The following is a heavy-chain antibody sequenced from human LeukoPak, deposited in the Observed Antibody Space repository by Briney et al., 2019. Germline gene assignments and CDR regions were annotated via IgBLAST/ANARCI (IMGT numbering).Heavy chain of an antibody. V-gene: IGHV4-39*01. CDR2: VYYGRTT. CDR1: AASISSSSHH. J-gene: IGHJ5*01. CDR3: VRHDGRGGATMGAFDS. Sequence: PSETLSLTCTVSAASISSSSHHWGWIRQSPGKGLEWIGSVYYGRTTYYSPSLDSRVTISLDTSANQFSPQLNSVTAADTAVYYCVRHDGRGGATMGAFDSWGQGSLVTVSS. D-gene: IGHD4/OR15-4a*01.